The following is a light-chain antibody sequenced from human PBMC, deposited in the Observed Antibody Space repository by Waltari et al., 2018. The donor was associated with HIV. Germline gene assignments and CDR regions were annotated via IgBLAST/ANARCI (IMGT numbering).Light chain of an antibody. V-gene: IGLV2-23*02. CDR1: SSDVGHYNY. CDR2: DVT. J-gene: IGLJ2*01. Sequence: QSALTQPASVSGSPGQSITISCTGTSSDVGHYNYVSWYQQHPGKAPKLMVYDVTNRPSGVSNRFSGSKSGNTASLTISGLQAEDEADYYCCSYAGSSTFVFGGGTKLTVL. CDR3: CSYAGSSTFV.